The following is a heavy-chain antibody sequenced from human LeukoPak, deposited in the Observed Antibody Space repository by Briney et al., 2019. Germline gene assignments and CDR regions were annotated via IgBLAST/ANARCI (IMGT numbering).Heavy chain of an antibody. J-gene: IGHJ3*02. V-gene: IGHV3-43*02. CDR3: ASQTKYYYGSGSYWGALDI. CDR1: GFTSDDHA. D-gene: IGHD3-10*01. Sequence: GGSLRLSCAASGFTSDDHAMHWVRQAPGKGLEWVSLISGDTYYADSVKGRFTISRDNSKNSLYLQMNSLRTDDTALYYCASQTKYYYGSGSYWGALDIWGQGTMVTVSS. CDR2: ISGDT.